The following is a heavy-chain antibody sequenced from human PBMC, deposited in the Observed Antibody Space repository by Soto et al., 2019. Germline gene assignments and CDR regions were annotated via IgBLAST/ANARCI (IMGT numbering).Heavy chain of an antibody. D-gene: IGHD2-21*01. Sequence: PSGTISLTCSVSGGSISYHGYYWGWIRQPPGKGLEWVGGIFYTGTTYYSPSLKDRVTISVDTSKNSFYLNLTSVTATDTAVYFCARLVVVAPVANAWGQGTLVTVSS. CDR3: ARLVVVAPVANA. CDR1: GGSISYHGYY. V-gene: IGHV4-39*02. J-gene: IGHJ5*02. CDR2: IFYTGTT.